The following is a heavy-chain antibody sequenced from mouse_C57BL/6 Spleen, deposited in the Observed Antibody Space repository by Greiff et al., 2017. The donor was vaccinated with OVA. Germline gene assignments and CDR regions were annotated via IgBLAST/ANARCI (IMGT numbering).Heavy chain of an antibody. CDR2: IYPGDGDT. CDR3: ARSDYDYDVYAMDY. CDR1: GYAFSSSW. Sequence: QVQLQQSGPELVKPGASVKISCKASGYAFSSSWMNWVKQRPGKGLEWIGRIYPGDGDTNYNGKFKGKATLTADKSSSTDYMQLSSLTSEDSAVYFCARSDYDYDVYAMDYWGQGTSVTVSS. J-gene: IGHJ4*01. D-gene: IGHD2-4*01. V-gene: IGHV1-82*01.